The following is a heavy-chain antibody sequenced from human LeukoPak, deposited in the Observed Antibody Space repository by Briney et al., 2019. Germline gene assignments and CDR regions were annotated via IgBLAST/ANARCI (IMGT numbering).Heavy chain of an antibody. Sequence: GGSLGLSCAASGFTFRSYRMNWVRQAPGKGLEWVASIKQGESERYYVDSVNGRFTISRDNAKNSLYLQMNSLRAEGTAVYYCARGDNSAFDIWGQGTMVTVSS. D-gene: IGHD3-22*01. CDR2: IKQGESER. J-gene: IGHJ3*02. CDR3: ARGDNSAFDI. V-gene: IGHV3-7*04. CDR1: GFTFRSYR.